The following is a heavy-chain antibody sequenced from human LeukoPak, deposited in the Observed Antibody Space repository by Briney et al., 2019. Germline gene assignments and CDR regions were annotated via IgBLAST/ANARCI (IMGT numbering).Heavy chain of an antibody. CDR1: GFTFSNNN. CDR3: ASYSGTYRDY. Sequence: GGSLRLSCTASGFTFSNNNMNWVRQAPGRGLEWVSSITSGSSSIFYADSVKGRFTISRDNAKSSLYLQMNSLRAEDTAVYYCASYSGTYRDYWGQGTLVTVSS. D-gene: IGHD1-26*01. J-gene: IGHJ4*02. V-gene: IGHV3-21*01. CDR2: ITSGSSSI.